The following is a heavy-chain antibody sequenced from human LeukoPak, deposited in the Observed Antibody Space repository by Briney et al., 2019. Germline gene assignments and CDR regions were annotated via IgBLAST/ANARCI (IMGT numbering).Heavy chain of an antibody. CDR3: AGRGHRYSRD. J-gene: IGHJ1*01. V-gene: IGHV4-4*09. CDR2: IQDTGIT. Sequence: SETLSLICNVCGDSVSSGYWSWIRQSPGKGLEWIGFIQDTGITDYNPSLKSRLLMSLDTSKNQFSLNLRSVTAADTAVYYCAGRGHRYSRDWGQGILVTISS. D-gene: IGHD2-15*01. CDR1: GDSVSSGY.